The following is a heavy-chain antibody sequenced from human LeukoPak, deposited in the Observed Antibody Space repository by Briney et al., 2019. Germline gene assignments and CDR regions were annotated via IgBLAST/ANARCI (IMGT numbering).Heavy chain of an antibody. J-gene: IGHJ4*02. D-gene: IGHD5-18*01. CDR1: GGSISSGGYY. CDR3: ARDYHSYGYFDY. V-gene: IGHV4-31*03. Sequence: SETLSLTCTVSGGSISSGGYYWSWIRQHPGKGLEWIGYIYYSGSTYYNPSLKSRVTISVDTSKNQFSLKLSSVTAADTAVYYCARDYHSYGYFDYWGQGTLVTVSS. CDR2: IYYSGST.